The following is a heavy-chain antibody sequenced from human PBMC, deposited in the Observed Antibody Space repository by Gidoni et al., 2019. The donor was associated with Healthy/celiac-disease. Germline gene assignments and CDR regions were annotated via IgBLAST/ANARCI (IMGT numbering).Heavy chain of an antibody. V-gene: IGHV5-10-1*03. CDR2: IEPSDPYT. Sequence: EVQLVQYGAEATKPGASLRISCKGSGYSFTTYWISWVRQIPGKGRAWPGRIEPSDPYTNSIPPFQGHVTISADKSISTAYLQWSSLKASDTARYYCARLYYDYVWGCYRLVGWFDPWGQGTLVTVSS. D-gene: IGHD3-16*02. J-gene: IGHJ5*02. CDR3: ARLYYDYVWGCYRLVGWFDP. CDR1: GYSFTTYW.